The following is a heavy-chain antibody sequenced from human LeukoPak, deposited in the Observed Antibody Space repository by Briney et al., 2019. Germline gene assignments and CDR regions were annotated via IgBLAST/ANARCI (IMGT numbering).Heavy chain of an antibody. V-gene: IGHV3-74*01. D-gene: IGHD6-19*01. Sequence: GGSLRLSCTASGFTFSRYWMHWVRQDPGKGLVWVSRINRDGSSTTYADSVKGRFTIFRDNAKNTLYLQMNSLRAEDTAVYYCVRSSTSDWYPADYWGQGTLVTVSS. J-gene: IGHJ4*02. CDR1: GFTFSRYW. CDR2: INRDGSST. CDR3: VRSSTSDWYPADY.